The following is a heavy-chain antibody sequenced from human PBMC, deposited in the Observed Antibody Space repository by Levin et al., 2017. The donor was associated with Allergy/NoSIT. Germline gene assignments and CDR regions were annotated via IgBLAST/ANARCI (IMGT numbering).Heavy chain of an antibody. CDR2: ISAYNGNT. J-gene: IGHJ4*02. D-gene: IGHD1-14*01. CDR1: GYTFTSYG. Sequence: GESLKISCKASGYTFTSYGISWVRQAPGQGLEWMGWISAYNGNTNYAQKLQGRVTMTTDTSTSTAYMELRSLRSDDTAVYYCARDDQPKMTLWGQGTLVTVSS. CDR3: ARDDQPKMTL. V-gene: IGHV1-18*01.